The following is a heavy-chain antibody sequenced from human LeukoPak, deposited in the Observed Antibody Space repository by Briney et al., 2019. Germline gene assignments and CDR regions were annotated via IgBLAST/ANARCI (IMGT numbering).Heavy chain of an antibody. Sequence: GGSLRLSCAASGFTFSSYGMHWVRQAPGKGLEWVAVISYDGSNKYYADSVKGRFTISRGNSKNTLYLQMNSLRAEDTAVYYCASDSSRFDYWGQGTLVTVSS. J-gene: IGHJ4*02. V-gene: IGHV3-30*03. CDR1: GFTFSSYG. CDR2: ISYDGSNK. D-gene: IGHD3-22*01. CDR3: ASDSSRFDY.